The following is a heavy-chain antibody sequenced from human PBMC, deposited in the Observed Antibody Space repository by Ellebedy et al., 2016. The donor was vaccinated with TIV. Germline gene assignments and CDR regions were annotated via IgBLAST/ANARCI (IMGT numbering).Heavy chain of an antibody. V-gene: IGHV3-53*01. D-gene: IGHD3-9*01. CDR1: EFTLMNYA. CDR3: ARELTGYYVGY. J-gene: IGHJ4*02. CDR2: IYSDGNT. Sequence: GESLKISCTTSEFTLMNYAMSWVRQAPGRGLEWVSLIYSDGNTNYADSVRGRFTISRDSSKNTLDLQMNSLRAEDTAVYYCARELTGYYVGYWGQGTLVTVSS.